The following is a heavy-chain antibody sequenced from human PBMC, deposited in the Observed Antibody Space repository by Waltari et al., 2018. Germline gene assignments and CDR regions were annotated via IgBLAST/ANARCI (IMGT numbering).Heavy chain of an antibody. CDR2: IKQDGSEK. Sequence: VQLVESGGGLVQPGGSLRLYCTGCGFTFSSYWMNWVRQAPGKGLEWVANIKQDGSEKYYVDSVKGRFTIARDNAKNSLSLQMNTLRAEDTAVYYCARGYCTTTSCYGNWFDPWGQGTLVTVSS. D-gene: IGHD2-2*01. CDR3: ARGYCTTTSCYGNWFDP. CDR1: GFTFSSYW. V-gene: IGHV3-7*03. J-gene: IGHJ5*02.